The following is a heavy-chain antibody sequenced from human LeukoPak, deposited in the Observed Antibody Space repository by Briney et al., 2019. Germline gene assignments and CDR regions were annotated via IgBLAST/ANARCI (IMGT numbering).Heavy chain of an antibody. CDR1: GFTFGDYA. V-gene: IGHV3-49*04. J-gene: IGHJ4*02. D-gene: IGHD6-19*01. Sequence: PGGSLRLSCTGSGFTFGDYAVSWVRQAPGKGLEWVGFIRSKAYGGTTEYAASVKGRFTISRDDSKSIAYLQMNSLKTDVRAVYYCTRDQWPYYFDYWGQGTLVTVSS. CDR2: IRSKAYGGTT. CDR3: TRDQWPYYFDY.